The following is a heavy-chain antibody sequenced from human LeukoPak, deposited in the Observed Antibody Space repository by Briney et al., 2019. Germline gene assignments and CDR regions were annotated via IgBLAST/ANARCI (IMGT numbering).Heavy chain of an antibody. J-gene: IGHJ4*02. CDR3: AKATRVDTAMVPFDY. CDR2: ISGRGGST. Sequence: PVGSLRLSCAASGFTFSSYAMSWVRQAPGKGLEWVSAISGRGGSTYYADSVKGRFTISRDNSKNTLYLQMNSLRAEDTAVYYCAKATRVDTAMVPFDYWGQGTLVTVSS. CDR1: GFTFSSYA. D-gene: IGHD5-18*01. V-gene: IGHV3-23*01.